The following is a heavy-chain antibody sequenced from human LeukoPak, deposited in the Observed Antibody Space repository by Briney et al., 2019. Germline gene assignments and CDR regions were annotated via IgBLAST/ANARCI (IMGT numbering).Heavy chain of an antibody. CDR3: AKRAPDYGDYGYAFDI. Sequence: GGSLRLSCAASGFTFDDYAMHWVRQAPGKGLEWVSGISWNSGSIGYADSVKGRFTISRDNAKNSLYLQMNSLRAEDTALYYCAKRAPDYGDYGYAFDIWGQGTMVTVSS. J-gene: IGHJ3*02. CDR1: GFTFDDYA. V-gene: IGHV3-9*01. CDR2: ISWNSGSI. D-gene: IGHD4-17*01.